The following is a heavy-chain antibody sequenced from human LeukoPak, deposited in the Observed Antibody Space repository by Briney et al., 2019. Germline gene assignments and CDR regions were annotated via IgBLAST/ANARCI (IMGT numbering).Heavy chain of an antibody. V-gene: IGHV5-51*01. CDR1: GYSFSSYW. CDR2: INPADSDT. D-gene: IGHD5-24*01. Sequence: GESLKISCKASGYSFSSYWIAWVRQIPGKGLEWMGIINPADSDTRYSLSIRGQVTISADRSISTAYLQWSSLKASDTAIYYCARGEGGYNYAFWGQGNLVSVSS. J-gene: IGHJ4*02. CDR3: ARGEGGYNYAF.